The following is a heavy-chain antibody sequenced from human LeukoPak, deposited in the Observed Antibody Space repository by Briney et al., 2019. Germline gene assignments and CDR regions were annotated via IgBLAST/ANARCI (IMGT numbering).Heavy chain of an antibody. V-gene: IGHV4-34*01. D-gene: IGHD3-10*01. J-gene: IGHJ5*02. CDR2: INHSGRT. Sequence: GSLRLSCAASGFTFSSYRMNWIRQTPGKGLEWIGEINHSGRTNYNPSLKSRVTISADTSKNQFSLELRSVTAADTAVYYCARAYYSTSWFPHWGQGALVTVSS. CDR1: GFTFSSYR. CDR3: ARAYYSTSWFPH.